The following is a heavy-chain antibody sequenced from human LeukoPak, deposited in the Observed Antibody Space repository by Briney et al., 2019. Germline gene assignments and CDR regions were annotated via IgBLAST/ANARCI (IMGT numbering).Heavy chain of an antibody. CDR1: GFTFSNYW. D-gene: IGHD2-8*01. CDR2: INSDGSST. J-gene: IGHJ6*04. CDR3: ARAVLMVYAPLDV. Sequence: GGSLRLSCAASGFTFSNYWMHWVRQAPGKGLEYFSRINSDGSSTNYADSVKGRFTISRDNAKNTLYLHMNSLRAEDTAVYYCARAVLMVYAPLDVWAKGPRSPSPQ. V-gene: IGHV3-74*01.